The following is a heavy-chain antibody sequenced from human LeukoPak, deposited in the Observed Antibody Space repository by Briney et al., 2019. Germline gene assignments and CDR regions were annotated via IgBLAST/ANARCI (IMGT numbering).Heavy chain of an antibody. CDR3: ARDPGRELLWFGELSDWFDP. Sequence: ASVKVSCKVSGYIFTELSMHWVRQAPGQGLEWMGWISAYNGNTNYAQKLQGRVTMTTDTSTSTAYMELRSLRSDDTAVYYCARDPGRELLWFGELSDWFDPWGQGTLVTVSS. CDR2: ISAYNGNT. V-gene: IGHV1-18*01. CDR1: GYIFTELS. D-gene: IGHD3-10*01. J-gene: IGHJ5*02.